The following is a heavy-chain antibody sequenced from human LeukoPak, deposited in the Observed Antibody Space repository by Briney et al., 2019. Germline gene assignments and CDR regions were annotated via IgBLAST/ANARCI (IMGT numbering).Heavy chain of an antibody. CDR3: AREMDIVVVPAAIRGNWFDP. J-gene: IGHJ5*02. D-gene: IGHD2-2*02. CDR2: IYTSGST. Sequence: SETLSLTCTVSGGSISSGSYYWSWIRQPAGKGLEWIGRIYTSGSTNYNPSLKSRVTISVDTSKNQFSLKLSSVTAADTAVYYCAREMDIVVVPAAIRGNWFDPWGQGILVTVSS. V-gene: IGHV4-61*02. CDR1: GGSISSGSYY.